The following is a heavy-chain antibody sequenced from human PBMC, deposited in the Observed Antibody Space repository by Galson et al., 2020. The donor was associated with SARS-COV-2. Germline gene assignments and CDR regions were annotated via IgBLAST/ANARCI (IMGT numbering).Heavy chain of an antibody. CDR2: INSDGSST. CDR1: GFTFSSSW. CDR3: ARVGTRSGWKYYFDY. Sequence: GESLKISCAASGFTFSSSWMHWVRQAPGKGLVWVSRINSDGSSTSYADSVKGRFTISRDNAKNTLYLQMNSLRAEDTAVYYCARVGTRSGWKYYFDYCGQGTLVTVSS. V-gene: IGHV3-74*01. J-gene: IGHJ4*02. D-gene: IGHD6-19*01.